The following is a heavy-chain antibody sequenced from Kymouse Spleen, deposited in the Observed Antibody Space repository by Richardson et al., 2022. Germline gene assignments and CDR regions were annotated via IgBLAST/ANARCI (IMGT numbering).Heavy chain of an antibody. CDR2: IKSKTDGGTT. Sequence: EVQLVESGGGLVKPGGSLRLSCAASGFTFSNAWMSWVRQAPGKGLEWVGRIKSKTDGGTTDYAAPVKGRFTISRDDSKNTLYLQMNSLKTEDTAVYYCTTDPITMVRGESYYYYGMDVWGQGTTVTVSS. CDR1: GFTFSNAW. J-gene: IGHJ6*02. CDR3: TTDPITMVRGESYYYYGMDV. D-gene: IGHD3-10*01. V-gene: IGHV3-15*01.